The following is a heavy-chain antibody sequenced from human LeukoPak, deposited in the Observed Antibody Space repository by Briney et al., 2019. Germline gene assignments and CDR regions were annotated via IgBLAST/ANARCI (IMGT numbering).Heavy chain of an antibody. CDR1: GYTFTGYY. D-gene: IGHD2-2*01. Sequence: ASVKVSCKASGYTFTGYYIHWVRQAPGQGLEWRGRIYSNSGGTNYAQKFQGRVTMTRDTSISTAYMELSRLRSDDTAVYYCARDYCSSATCYGYYYGMDVWGQGTTVTVSS. J-gene: IGHJ6*02. V-gene: IGHV1-2*06. CDR3: ARDYCSSATCYGYYYGMDV. CDR2: IYSNSGGT.